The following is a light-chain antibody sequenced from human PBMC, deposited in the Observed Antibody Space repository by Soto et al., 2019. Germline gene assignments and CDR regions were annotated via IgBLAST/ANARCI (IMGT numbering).Light chain of an antibody. CDR3: QHFNNWPPL. CDR2: DAF. Sequence: VLTQSPDFLSLSPGQTATLSCRASESVDRYVAWYQQKVGQAPRLLIYDAFTRATGVAARFSGSGSATDFTLTISSLEPEDFAVYYCQHFNNWPPLFGQGTKVDIK. J-gene: IGKJ1*01. V-gene: IGKV3-11*01. CDR1: ESVDRY.